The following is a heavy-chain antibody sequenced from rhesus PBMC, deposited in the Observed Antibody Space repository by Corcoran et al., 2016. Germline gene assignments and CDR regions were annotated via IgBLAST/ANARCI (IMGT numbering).Heavy chain of an antibody. CDR2: ISWDGGST. CDR3: AKTSGPDY. J-gene: IGHJ4*01. D-gene: IGHD3-9*01. CDR1: GFTFVYYA. Sequence: EVQLVESGGGVVQPGGSLSLSCAASGFTFVYYALHLVRQAPGKGLEWVSAISWDGGSTGYADSVKGRFTISRDNAKNSLYLQMDRLRAEDTALYYCAKTSGPDYWGQGVLVTVSS. V-gene: IGHV3-201*01.